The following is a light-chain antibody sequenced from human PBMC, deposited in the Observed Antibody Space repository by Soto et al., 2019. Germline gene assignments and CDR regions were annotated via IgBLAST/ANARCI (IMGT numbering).Light chain of an antibody. CDR2: GAS. V-gene: IGKV3-15*01. J-gene: IGKJ4*01. Sequence: EIVMTQSPATLSVSPGERSTLSCRASQSVSSNLAWYQQKPGQAPRLLIYGASTRATGIPARFSGSGSGPEFTLTISSLQPDDYATYYCQQYNSYSPLTFGGGTKGDIK. CDR3: QQYNSYSPLT. CDR1: QSVSSN.